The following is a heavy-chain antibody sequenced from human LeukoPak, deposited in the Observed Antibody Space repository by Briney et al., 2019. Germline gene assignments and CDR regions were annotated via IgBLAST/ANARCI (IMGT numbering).Heavy chain of an antibody. Sequence: GGSLRLSCAASGFTVSSNYMSWVRQAPGKGLEWVSVIYSGGSTYYADSVKGRFTISRDNSKNTLYLQMNSLRAEDTAVYYCATSHYYYYMDVWGKGTTVTVSS. J-gene: IGHJ6*03. D-gene: IGHD6-6*01. CDR2: IYSGGST. CDR3: ATSHYYYYMDV. CDR1: GFTVSSNY. V-gene: IGHV3-53*01.